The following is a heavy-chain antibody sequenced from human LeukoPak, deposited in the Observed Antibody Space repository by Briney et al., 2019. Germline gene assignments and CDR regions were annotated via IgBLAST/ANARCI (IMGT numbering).Heavy chain of an antibody. CDR1: GGSISGYY. J-gene: IGHJ4*02. D-gene: IGHD3-3*01. CDR2: IYYNGIS. V-gene: IGHV4-59*01. CDR3: QSRYLEWLLEY. Sequence: SETLSLTCTVSGGSISGYYWSWIRQPPGKGLEWIAYIYYNGISNYNPSLKSRVIISVDSSKNQFSLKLTSVTAADTAVYYCQSRYLEWLLEYWGQGTLVTVSS.